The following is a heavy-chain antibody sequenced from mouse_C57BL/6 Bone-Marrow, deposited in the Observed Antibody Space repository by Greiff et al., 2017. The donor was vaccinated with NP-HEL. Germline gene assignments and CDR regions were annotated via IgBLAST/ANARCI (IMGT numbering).Heavy chain of an antibody. CDR3: TTVESHVYDYEDY. CDR2: IDPENGDT. J-gene: IGHJ2*01. D-gene: IGHD2-4*01. V-gene: IGHV14-4*01. CDR1: GFNIKDDY. Sequence: EVQLQESGAELVRPGASVKLSCTASGFNIKDDYMHWVKQRPEQGLEWIGWIDPENGDTEYASKFQGKATITVDNSSITAYLQLSRLTSEDTAVYYCTTVESHVYDYEDYWGQGTTLTVSS.